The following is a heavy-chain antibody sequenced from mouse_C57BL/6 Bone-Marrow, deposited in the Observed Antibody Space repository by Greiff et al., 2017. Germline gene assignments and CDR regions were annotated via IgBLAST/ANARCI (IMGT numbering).Heavy chain of an antibody. CDR3: ARYRYYGSTWYFDV. D-gene: IGHD1-1*01. J-gene: IGHJ1*03. V-gene: IGHV1-81*01. CDR2: IYPRSGNT. Sequence: VQGVESGAELARPGASVKLSCKASGYTFTSYGISWVKQRTGQGLEWIGEIYPRSGNTYYNEKFKGKATLTADKSSSTAYMELRSLTSEDSAVYFCARYRYYGSTWYFDVWGTGTTVTVSS. CDR1: GYTFTSYG.